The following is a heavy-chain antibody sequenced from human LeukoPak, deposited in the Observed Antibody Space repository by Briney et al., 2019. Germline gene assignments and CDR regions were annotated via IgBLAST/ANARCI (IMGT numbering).Heavy chain of an antibody. D-gene: IGHD2-2*01. CDR2: INPNTGGP. V-gene: IGHV1-2*02. Sequence: ASVKVSCKASGYTFNDYYIHGVRQAPGQGLEGMGWINPNTGGPNYAQNFQGRVTMTRDTSITTAHMDLSRLRSDDTAVYYCARGAPLSQIYYFYFYMDVWGKGTTVTISS. CDR1: GYTFNDYY. CDR3: ARGAPLSQIYYFYFYMDV. J-gene: IGHJ6*03.